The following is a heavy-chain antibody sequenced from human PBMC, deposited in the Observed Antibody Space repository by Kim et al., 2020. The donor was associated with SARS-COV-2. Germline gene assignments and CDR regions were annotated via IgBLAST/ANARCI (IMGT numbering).Heavy chain of an antibody. CDR1: GFTFSNAW. J-gene: IGHJ4*02. V-gene: IGHV3-15*01. D-gene: IGHD3-22*01. CDR2: IKSKTYGGTV. CDR3: TTTWYYFGNSGSADY. Sequence: GGSLRLSCAASGFTFSNAWMSWVRQAPGKGLEWVGRIKSKTYGGTVDYAAPVRGRFTISRDDSKNTLYLEMNSLKTEDTAVYYCTTTWYYFGNSGSADYWGQGTLVTVSS.